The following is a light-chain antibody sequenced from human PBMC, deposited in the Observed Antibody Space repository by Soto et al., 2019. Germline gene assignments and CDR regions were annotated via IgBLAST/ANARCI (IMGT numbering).Light chain of an antibody. CDR2: EVI. V-gene: IGLV2-14*01. Sequence: ALTQPASLSGSPGQSITISCTGTSSDVGGYNYVSWYQQHPGKAPKLIIYEVINRPSGISHRFSGSKSGNTASLTISGLQAEDEADYYCSSYTGSITLLFGGGTQLTVL. J-gene: IGLJ7*01. CDR3: SSYTGSITLL. CDR1: SSDVGGYNY.